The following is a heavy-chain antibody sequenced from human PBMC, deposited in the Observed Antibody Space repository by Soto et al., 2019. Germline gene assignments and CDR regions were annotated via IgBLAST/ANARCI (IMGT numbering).Heavy chain of an antibody. Sequence: GGSLRLSCAASGFTFSSYWMSWVRQAPGKGLEWVANIKQDGSEKYYVDSVKGRFTISRDNAKNSLYLQMNSLRAEDTAVYYCARTGGYSSSWQMDAFDIWGQGTMVTVSS. J-gene: IGHJ3*02. CDR1: GFTFSSYW. V-gene: IGHV3-7*05. D-gene: IGHD6-13*01. CDR2: IKQDGSEK. CDR3: ARTGGYSSSWQMDAFDI.